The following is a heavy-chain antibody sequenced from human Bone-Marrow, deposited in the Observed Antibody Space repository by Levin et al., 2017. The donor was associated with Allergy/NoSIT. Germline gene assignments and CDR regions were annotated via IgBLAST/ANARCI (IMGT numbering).Heavy chain of an antibody. J-gene: IGHJ4*02. CDR3: ARGRWELRE. V-gene: IGHV3-23*01. D-gene: IGHD1-7*01. CDR1: GFSFSGYA. CDR2: ITGSGTLT. Sequence: SCAASGFSFSGYAMTWVRQAPGEGLEWVSVITGSGTLTYIADSVKGRFTVARDNSNNILYLHLSTLRAEDTATYFCARGRWELREWGQGTRVTVSS.